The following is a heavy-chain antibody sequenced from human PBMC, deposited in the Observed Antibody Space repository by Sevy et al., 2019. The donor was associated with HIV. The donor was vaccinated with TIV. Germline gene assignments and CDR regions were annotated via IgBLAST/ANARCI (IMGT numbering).Heavy chain of an antibody. J-gene: IGHJ4*02. V-gene: IGHV3-7*03. Sequence: GGSLRLSCDASGFTFDMYWMQWVRQAPGMGLEWVANIRQDGNEIYYAASVRGRFTISRDNAKGSLYLQMNNLRVEDTATYYCARRYFDLWGQRTLVTVSS. CDR3: ARRYFDL. CDR1: GFTFDMYW. CDR2: IRQDGNEI.